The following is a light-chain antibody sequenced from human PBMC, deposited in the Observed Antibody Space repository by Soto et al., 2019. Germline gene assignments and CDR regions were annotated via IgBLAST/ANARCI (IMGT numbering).Light chain of an antibody. CDR3: QQYGTSLT. CDR2: SAS. V-gene: IGKV3-20*01. J-gene: IGKJ4*01. CDR1: QSISSNF. Sequence: VLTQSPGTLSLSPGERGTLSCRASQSISSNFVAWYQQKPGQAPRLLIFSASKRATGIPDRFSGSASGTDSFNDRLEPEDFAVYYCQQYGTSLTFGGGTKVDIK.